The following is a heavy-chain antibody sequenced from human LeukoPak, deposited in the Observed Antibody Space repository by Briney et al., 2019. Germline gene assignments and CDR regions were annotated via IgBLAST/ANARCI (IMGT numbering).Heavy chain of an antibody. CDR1: GGSFGGYY. Sequence: PSETLSLTCAVYGGSFGGYYWSWIRQPPGKGLEWIGEINHSGSTNYNPSLKSRVTISVDTSKNQFPLKLSSVTAADTAVYYCARGPDGDVLMVYATFDYWGQGTLVTVSS. V-gene: IGHV4-34*01. CDR2: INHSGST. J-gene: IGHJ4*02. CDR3: ARGPDGDVLMVYATFDY. D-gene: IGHD2-8*01.